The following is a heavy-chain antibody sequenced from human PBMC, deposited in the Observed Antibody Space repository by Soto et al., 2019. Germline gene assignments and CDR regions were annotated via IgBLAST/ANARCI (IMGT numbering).Heavy chain of an antibody. D-gene: IGHD3-10*01. V-gene: IGHV3-30-3*01. J-gene: IGHJ5*02. CDR2: ISYDGSNK. CDR1: GFTFSSYA. Sequence: QVQLVESGGGVVQPGRSLRLSCAASGFTFSSYAMHWVRQAPGKGLEWVAVISYDGSNKYYADSVKGRFTISRDNSKNALCLQMNSLRAEDTAVYYCARVLTVRGTHNWFDPWGQGTLVTVSS. CDR3: ARVLTVRGTHNWFDP.